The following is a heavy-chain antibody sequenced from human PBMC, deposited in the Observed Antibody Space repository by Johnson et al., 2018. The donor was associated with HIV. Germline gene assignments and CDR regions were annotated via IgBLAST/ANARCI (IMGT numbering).Heavy chain of an antibody. J-gene: IGHJ3*02. D-gene: IGHD3-22*01. Sequence: QVQLVESGGGVVQPGGSLRLSCAASGFTFSSYGMHWVRQAPGKGLEWVAFIRYDGSNRIYADSVKGRFTISRDNSKNTLYLQMNSLRAEDTAVYYCAKGDYYDSRAAFDIWCQGTMVTVSS. V-gene: IGHV3-30*02. CDR2: IRYDGSNR. CDR3: AKGDYYDSRAAFDI. CDR1: GFTFSSYG.